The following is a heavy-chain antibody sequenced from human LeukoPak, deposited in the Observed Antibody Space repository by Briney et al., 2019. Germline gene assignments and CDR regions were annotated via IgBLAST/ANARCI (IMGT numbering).Heavy chain of an antibody. D-gene: IGHD6-13*01. CDR1: GGSISSYY. Sequence: SETLSFTCTVSGGSISSYYWSGIRQPPGKGLEWIGYIYYSGSTNYNPSLKSRVTISVDTSKNQFSLKLSPVTAADTAVYYCARTSAAGALGTFDIWGQGTMVTVSS. V-gene: IGHV4-59*01. CDR2: IYYSGST. CDR3: ARTSAAGALGTFDI. J-gene: IGHJ3*02.